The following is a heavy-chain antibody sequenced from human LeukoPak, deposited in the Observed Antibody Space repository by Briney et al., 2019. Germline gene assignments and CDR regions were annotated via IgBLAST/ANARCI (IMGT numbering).Heavy chain of an antibody. Sequence: PSETLSLTCTVSGGSISSGDYYWSWIRQPPGKGLEWIAYIYYSGSTYYNPFLKSRVTISVDTSKNQFSLKLSSVTAADTAVYYCARVPKEDSSGYYYAFDYWGQGTLVTVSS. CDR2: IYYSGST. CDR1: GGSISSGDYY. J-gene: IGHJ4*02. CDR3: ARVPKEDSSGYYYAFDY. D-gene: IGHD3-22*01. V-gene: IGHV4-30-4*01.